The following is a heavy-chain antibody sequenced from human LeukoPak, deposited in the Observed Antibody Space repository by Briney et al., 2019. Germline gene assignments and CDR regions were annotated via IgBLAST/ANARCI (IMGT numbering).Heavy chain of an antibody. CDR1: GFTFSSYA. CDR3: AKPTAVAGDAFDI. Sequence: GGSLRLSCAASGFTFSSYAMSWVRQAPGEGLEWVSAVGGRGGSTHYADSVKGRVPISRDNFKNTLYLQMNSLRAEDTAVYYCAKPTAVAGDAFDIWGQGTMVTVSS. J-gene: IGHJ3*02. D-gene: IGHD6-19*01. CDR2: VGGRGGST. V-gene: IGHV3-23*01.